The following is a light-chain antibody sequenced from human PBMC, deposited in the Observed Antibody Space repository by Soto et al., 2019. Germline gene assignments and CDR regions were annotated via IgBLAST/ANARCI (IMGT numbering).Light chain of an antibody. CDR1: QSVNTN. CDR3: LQDYNYPYT. CDR2: GAS. V-gene: IGKV3-15*01. Sequence: EVVMTQSPATLSVSPGERATLSCRASQSVNTNLAWYQQKPGQAPRLLIYGASTRATAIPARFSGSGSGTEFTLTISSLQSEDFATYYCLQDYNYPYTFGQGTKLEIK. J-gene: IGKJ2*01.